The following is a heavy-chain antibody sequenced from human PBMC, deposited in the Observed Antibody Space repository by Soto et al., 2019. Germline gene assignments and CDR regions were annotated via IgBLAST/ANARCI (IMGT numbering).Heavy chain of an antibody. CDR3: ATGRGGRSEE. J-gene: IGHJ4*02. Sequence: QVQLVESGGGLVKPGGALRLSCEASGFTFSGYYMTWIRQAPGKGLEWISYFSSSGYTIRYADSVEGRFTVSRDDAKKALYLQRNSLRAEDTAVYYGATGRGGRSEEWGQGTLVTVSS. CDR2: FSSSGYTI. V-gene: IGHV3-11*01. CDR1: GFTFSGYY. D-gene: IGHD3-3*01.